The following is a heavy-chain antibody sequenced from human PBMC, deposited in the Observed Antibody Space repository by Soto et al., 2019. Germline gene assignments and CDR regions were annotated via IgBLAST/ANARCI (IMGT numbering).Heavy chain of an antibody. CDR3: AREDGSSWYYFDY. CDR1: GGSISSGGYS. D-gene: IGHD6-6*01. Sequence: SETLSLTCAVSGGSISSGGYSWSWIWQPPGKGLEWIGYIYHSGSTYYNPSLKSRVTISVDRSKNQFSLKLSSVTAADTAVYYCAREDGSSWYYFDYWGQGTLVTVSS. V-gene: IGHV4-30-2*01. CDR2: IYHSGST. J-gene: IGHJ4*02.